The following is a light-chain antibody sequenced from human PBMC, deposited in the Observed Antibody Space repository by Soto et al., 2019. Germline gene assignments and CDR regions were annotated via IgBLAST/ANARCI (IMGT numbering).Light chain of an antibody. V-gene: IGKV4-1*01. CDR3: QQYYTTLAPT. J-gene: IGKJ4*01. CDR2: WAS. Sequence: DIVMTQSPDSLTVSLGERATINCKSSLSVFYSSNNQNYLAWYQHKPGQPPKLIIYWASTRESGVPDRFSGSGSWTDFTLTISSLQAEDVAVYYCQQYYTTLAPTFGVGTKVEIK. CDR1: LSVFYSSNNQNY.